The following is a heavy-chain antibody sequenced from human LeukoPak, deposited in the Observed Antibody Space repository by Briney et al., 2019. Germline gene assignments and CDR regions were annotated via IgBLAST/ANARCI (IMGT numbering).Heavy chain of an antibody. D-gene: IGHD3-3*01. Sequence: PSETLSLTCTVSGGSISSGGYYWSWVRQHPGEGLEWLGYIYYSGSTNYNPSLKSRVTISVDTSKNQFSLKLSSVTAADTAVYYCARGAQKDITIFGVVIEAYWYFDLWGRGTLVTVSS. CDR2: IYYSGST. J-gene: IGHJ2*01. V-gene: IGHV4-61*08. CDR1: GGSISSGGYY. CDR3: ARGAQKDITIFGVVIEAYWYFDL.